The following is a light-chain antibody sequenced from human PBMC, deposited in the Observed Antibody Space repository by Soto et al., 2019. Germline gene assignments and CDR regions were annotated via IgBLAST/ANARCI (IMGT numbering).Light chain of an antibody. CDR2: DAS. V-gene: IGKV3D-20*01. CDR1: RSVSSSY. J-gene: IGKJ2*01. CDR3: QQYGSSPYT. Sequence: EIVLTQSPATLSLSPGERATLSGGASRSVSSSYLAWYQQKPGLAPRLLIYDASRRATGIPDRFSGSVSGTDFTLPISRLEPEDFAVYYCQQYGSSPYTFGQGTKLEIK.